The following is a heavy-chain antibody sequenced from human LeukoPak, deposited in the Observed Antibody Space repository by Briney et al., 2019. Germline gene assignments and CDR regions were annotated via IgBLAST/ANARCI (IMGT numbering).Heavy chain of an antibody. Sequence: ASVKLSCKASGYTFPSYYMHWVRQAPGQGLGGMGIINPDGGSTSYAQKFQGRVTMTRDMSTSTVYMELSSLRSEDTAVYYCARDKLQWHSPVDNWGQGTLVTVSS. CDR2: INPDGGST. D-gene: IGHD6-19*01. CDR3: ARDKLQWHSPVDN. J-gene: IGHJ4*02. V-gene: IGHV1-46*01. CDR1: GYTFPSYY.